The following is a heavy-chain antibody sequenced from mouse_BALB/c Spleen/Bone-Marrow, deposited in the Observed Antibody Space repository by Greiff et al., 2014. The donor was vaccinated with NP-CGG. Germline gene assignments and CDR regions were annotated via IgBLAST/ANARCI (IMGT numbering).Heavy chain of an antibody. D-gene: IGHD1-1*01. J-gene: IGHJ2*01. CDR1: GFTFSSYG. Sequence: EVKLVESGGDLVKPGGSLKLSCAASGFTFSSYGMSWVRQTPDKRLEWVATISSGGGYTYYPDSVKGRFTISRDNAKNTLYLQMRSRKSEDTAMYYCARPTTVVATGGSFDYWGQGTTLTVSS. CDR3: ARPTTVVATGGSFDY. V-gene: IGHV5-6*02. CDR2: ISSGGGYT.